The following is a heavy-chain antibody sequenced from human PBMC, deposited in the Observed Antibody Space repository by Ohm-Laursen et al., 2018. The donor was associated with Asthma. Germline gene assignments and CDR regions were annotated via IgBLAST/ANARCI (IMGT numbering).Heavy chain of an antibody. CDR2: ISYDGSNK. Sequence: SLRLSCAASGFTFSIHGMHWVRQAPGKGLEWVAVISYDGSNKYYADSVKGRFTISRDNAKNTLYLQMNSLRAEDTAVYYCARARSGSSYDYWGQGTLVTVSS. CDR1: GFTFSIHG. V-gene: IGHV3-30*03. D-gene: IGHD1-26*01. CDR3: ARARSGSSYDY. J-gene: IGHJ4*02.